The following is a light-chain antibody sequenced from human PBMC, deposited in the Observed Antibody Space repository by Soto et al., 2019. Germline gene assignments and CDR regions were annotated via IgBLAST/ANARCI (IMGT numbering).Light chain of an antibody. CDR2: DAS. Sequence: EIVLTQSPATLSLSPGDRVTLSCRASQTVGRYLSWYQHSPGQGPRLLVYDASNRATGIPARFSGSGSETDFTLTISSLEPEDFAVYYCQQRLHWPITFGQGTRQEIE. V-gene: IGKV3-11*01. CDR3: QQRLHWPIT. CDR1: QTVGRY. J-gene: IGKJ5*01.